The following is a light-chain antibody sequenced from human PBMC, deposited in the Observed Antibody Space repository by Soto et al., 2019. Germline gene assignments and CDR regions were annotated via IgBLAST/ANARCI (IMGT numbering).Light chain of an antibody. J-gene: IGLJ1*01. Sequence: QSVLTQPASVSGSPGQSITISCTGTSSDVGSYNYVSWYQQHPVKAPKLMIYDVTNRPSGVSDRFSGSKSGNTASLTISGLQADDEADYYCSSYTSSSTPYVFGTGTKVTVL. V-gene: IGLV2-14*01. CDR3: SSYTSSSTPYV. CDR1: SSDVGSYNY. CDR2: DVT.